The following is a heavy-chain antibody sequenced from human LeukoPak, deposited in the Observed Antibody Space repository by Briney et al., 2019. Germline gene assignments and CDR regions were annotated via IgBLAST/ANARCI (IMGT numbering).Heavy chain of an antibody. J-gene: IGHJ4*02. V-gene: IGHV3-33*01. CDR1: GFTFSSYG. CDR2: IWYDGSNK. D-gene: IGHD3/OR15-3a*01. CDR3: VRDEGLDPYYFDY. Sequence: PGRSLRLSCAASGFTFSSYGMHWVRQAPGKGLEWVAVIWYDGSNKYYADSVKGRFTISRDNSKNTLYLQMNSLRAEDTAVYYCVRDEGLDPYYFDYWGQGTLVTVSS.